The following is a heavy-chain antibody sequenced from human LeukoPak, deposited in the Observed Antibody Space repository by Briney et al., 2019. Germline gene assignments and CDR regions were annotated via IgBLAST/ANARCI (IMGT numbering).Heavy chain of an antibody. D-gene: IGHD4-23*01. CDR1: GYTFTSYG. Sequence: ASVKVSCKASGYTFTSYGISWVRQAPGQGLEWMGWISAYNGNTNYAQKLQGRVTMTTDTSTSTAYMELRSLRSDDTAVYYCAREREGDYGGGGTNAFDIWGQGTMVTVSS. J-gene: IGHJ3*02. CDR3: AREREGDYGGGGTNAFDI. CDR2: ISAYNGNT. V-gene: IGHV1-18*01.